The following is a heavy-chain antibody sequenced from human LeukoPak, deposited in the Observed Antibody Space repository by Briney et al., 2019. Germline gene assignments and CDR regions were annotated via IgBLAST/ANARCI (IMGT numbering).Heavy chain of an antibody. V-gene: IGHV3-48*01. D-gene: IGHD1-14*01. CDR1: GFTFSLYS. CDR3: ARDVLIRTRKDRAFDI. J-gene: IGHJ3*02. Sequence: GGSLRLSCAASGFTFSLYSMNWVRQAPGKGLEWISYISGGSDIIFSADSVKGRFTVSRDNARESVYLQMNSLRVEDTAVYYCARDVLIRTRKDRAFDIWGQGTMVTVSS. CDR2: ISGGSDII.